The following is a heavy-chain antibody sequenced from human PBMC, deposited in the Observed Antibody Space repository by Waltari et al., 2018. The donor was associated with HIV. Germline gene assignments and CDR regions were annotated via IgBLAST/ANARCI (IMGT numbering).Heavy chain of an antibody. CDR1: GGSISSSSYY. CDR2: IYYSGST. CDR3: ARVGGGSTVLGFY. Sequence: QLQLQESGPGLVKPSETLSLTCTVSGGSISSSSYYWGWIRQPPGKGLEWIGSIYYSGSTYYNPSLKSRVTISVDTSKNQFSLKLSSVTAADTAVYYCARVGGGSTVLGFYWGQGTLVTVSS. J-gene: IGHJ4*02. V-gene: IGHV4-39*07. D-gene: IGHD4-4*01.